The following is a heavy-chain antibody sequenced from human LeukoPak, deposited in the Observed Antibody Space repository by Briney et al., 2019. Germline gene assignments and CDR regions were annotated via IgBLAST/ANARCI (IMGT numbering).Heavy chain of an antibody. CDR3: AISGNYFTRDSFDR. D-gene: IGHD1-26*01. V-gene: IGHV4-34*01. Sequence: SETLSPTCAVYGGSFIGYSRSWIRQPPGKGLEWIGEINHSGSTNYNPSLKSRVTISGDTSKHHFSLELRSVTAADTAVYYCAISGNYFTRDSFDRSRQGRMVAVCS. J-gene: IGHJ3*02. CDR1: GGSFIGYS. CDR2: INHSGST.